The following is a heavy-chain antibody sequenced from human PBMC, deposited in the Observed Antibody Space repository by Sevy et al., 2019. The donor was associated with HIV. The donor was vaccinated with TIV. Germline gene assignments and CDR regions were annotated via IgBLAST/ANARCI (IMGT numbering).Heavy chain of an antibody. CDR1: GGSISSGDYY. J-gene: IGHJ4*02. V-gene: IGHV4-30-4*01. CDR3: ARAGGYDSRIKYYFDY. CDR2: IYYSGST. Sequence: SETLSLTCTVSGGSISSGDYYWSWIRQPPGKGLEWIGYIYYSGSTYYNPSLKSRVTISVDTSKNQFSLKLGSVTAADTAVYYCARAGGYDSRIKYYFDYWGQGTLVTVSS. D-gene: IGHD3-22*01.